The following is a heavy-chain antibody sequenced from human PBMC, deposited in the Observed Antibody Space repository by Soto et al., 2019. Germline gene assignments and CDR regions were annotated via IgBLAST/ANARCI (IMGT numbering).Heavy chain of an antibody. Sequence: SETLSLTCTVSGDSIGSYYWSWIRQPPGKGLEWIGYIYYSGSTNYNPSLKSRVTISVDTSKNQFSLRLRSVTAADTAVYYCARLTSAGSYYRFDSWGQGTLVTVS. CDR2: IYYSGST. D-gene: IGHD3-10*01. CDR1: GDSIGSYY. V-gene: IGHV4-59*08. J-gene: IGHJ5*01. CDR3: ARLTSAGSYYRFDS.